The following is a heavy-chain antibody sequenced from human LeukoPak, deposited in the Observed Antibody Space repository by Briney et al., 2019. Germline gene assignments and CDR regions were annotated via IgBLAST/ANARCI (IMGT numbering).Heavy chain of an antibody. CDR2: IYYIGST. CDR3: ARDSSGYSRMDV. V-gene: IGHV4-30-4*01. D-gene: IGHD3-22*01. J-gene: IGHJ6*02. CDR1: GDSISNGDYY. Sequence: PSQTLSLTCTVSGDSISNGDYYWSWIRQPPGKGLEWIGYIYYIGSTYYNPSLQSRVTISLDTSKNQLSLKLNSVTAADTAVYYCARDSSGYSRMDVWGQGTTVTVSS.